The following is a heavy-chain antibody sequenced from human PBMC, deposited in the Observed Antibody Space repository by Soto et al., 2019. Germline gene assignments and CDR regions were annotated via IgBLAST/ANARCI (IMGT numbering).Heavy chain of an antibody. J-gene: IGHJ4*02. CDR3: XXXAAREGYFDY. D-gene: IGHD6-6*01. V-gene: IGHV1-2*04. CDR1: GYTSTGYY. CDR2: INPNSGGT. Sequence: QVQLVQSGAEVKKPGASVKVSCKASGYTSTGYYMHWVRQAPGQGLEWMGWINPNSGGTNYAQKFQGWVTMTRDTSXXXXXMELSRLXXXXXXXXXXXXXAAREGYFDYWGQGTLVTVSS.